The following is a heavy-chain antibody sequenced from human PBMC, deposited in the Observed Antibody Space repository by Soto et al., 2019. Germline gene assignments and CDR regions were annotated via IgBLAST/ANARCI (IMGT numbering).Heavy chain of an antibody. CDR3: AIAGTAAGPFDY. V-gene: IGHV1-18*01. CDR2: TSAYNGNT. D-gene: IGHD6-13*01. Sequence: QVQLVQSGAEVKKPGASVKVSCKASGYTFPSYGISWVRQAPGQGLEWMGRTSAYNGNTNYAQKLQGRVTMTTDTSTSTAYMELISLRSDDTAEYYWAIAGTAAGPFDYWGQGTLGTVS. J-gene: IGHJ4*02. CDR1: GYTFPSYG.